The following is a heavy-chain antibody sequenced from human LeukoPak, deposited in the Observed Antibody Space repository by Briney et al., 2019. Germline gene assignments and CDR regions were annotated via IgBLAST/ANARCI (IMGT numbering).Heavy chain of an antibody. CDR2: INHSGST. CDR3: ARGRSSGWYQIPFDY. CDR1: GGSFSGYY. Sequence: MPSETLSLTCAVYGGSFSGYYWSWIRQPPGKGLEWIGEINHSGSTNYNPSLKSRVTISVDTSKNQFSLKLSSVTAADTAVYYCARGRSSGWYQIPFDYWGQGTLVTVSS. J-gene: IGHJ4*02. D-gene: IGHD6-19*01. V-gene: IGHV4-34*01.